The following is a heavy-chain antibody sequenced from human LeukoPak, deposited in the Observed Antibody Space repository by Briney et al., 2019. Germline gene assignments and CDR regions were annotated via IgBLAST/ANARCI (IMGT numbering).Heavy chain of an antibody. CDR3: AKGTYYYDSSGYYYYPPPSAY. V-gene: IGHV3-23*01. D-gene: IGHD3-22*01. J-gene: IGHJ4*02. CDR1: GFTFSSYA. Sequence: GGSLRLSCAASGFTFSSYAMGWVRQAPGKGLEWVSAISGSGGSTYYADSVKGRFTISRDNSKNTLYLQMNSLRAEDTAVYYCAKGTYYYDSSGYYYYPPPSAYWGQGTLVTVSS. CDR2: ISGSGGST.